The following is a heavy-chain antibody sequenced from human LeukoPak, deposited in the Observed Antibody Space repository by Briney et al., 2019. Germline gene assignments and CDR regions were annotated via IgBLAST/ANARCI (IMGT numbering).Heavy chain of an antibody. Sequence: GASVKVSCKASGGTFSSYAISWVRQAPGQGLEWMGWISAYNGNTNYAQKLQGRVTMTTDTSTSTAYMELRSLRSDDTAVYYCARESGLPSYYYYGMDVWGQGTTVTVSS. CDR3: ARESGLPSYYYYGMDV. V-gene: IGHV1-18*01. CDR1: GGTFSSYA. J-gene: IGHJ6*02. CDR2: ISAYNGNT. D-gene: IGHD2/OR15-2a*01.